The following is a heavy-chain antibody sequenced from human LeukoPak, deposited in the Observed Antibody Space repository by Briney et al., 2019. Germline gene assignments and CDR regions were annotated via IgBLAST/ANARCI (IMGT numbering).Heavy chain of an antibody. CDR2: IYYSGST. CDR1: GGSVSSGSYY. J-gene: IGHJ5*02. CDR3: AREYSSGLSWFDP. V-gene: IGHV4-61*01. Sequence: SETLSLTCTVSGGSVSSGSYYWSWIRQPPGKGLEWIGYIYYSGSTNYNPSLKSRVTISVDTSKNQYSLKLSSVTAADTAVYFCAREYSSGLSWFDPWGQGTLVTVSS. D-gene: IGHD6-19*01.